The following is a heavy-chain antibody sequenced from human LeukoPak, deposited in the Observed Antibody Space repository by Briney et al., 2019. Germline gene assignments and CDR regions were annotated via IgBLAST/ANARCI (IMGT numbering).Heavy chain of an antibody. J-gene: IGHJ4*02. D-gene: IGHD4-17*01. V-gene: IGHV3-23*01. CDR3: ARDPSHGDYVGGRNY. CDR2: ISNSGGTT. CDR1: GFTVRSYA. Sequence: PGGSLRLSCAASGFTVRSYAMSWVRQSPGKGLEWVSTISNSGGTTYYADSVKGRFTISRDNAKNSLYLQMNSLRAEDTAVYYCARDPSHGDYVGGRNYWGQGTLVTVSS.